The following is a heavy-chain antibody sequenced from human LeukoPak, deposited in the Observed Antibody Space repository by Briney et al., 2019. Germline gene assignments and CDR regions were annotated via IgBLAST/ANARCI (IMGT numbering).Heavy chain of an antibody. CDR3: ASTLFCSGGSCSQFDY. CDR2: IYYSGST. D-gene: IGHD2-15*01. CDR1: GGSISSYY. J-gene: IGHJ4*02. Sequence: SETLSLTCTVSGGSISSYYWSWIRQPPGKGLEWIGYIYYSGSTNYNPSLKSRVTISVDTSKNQFSLKLSSVTAADTAVYYCASTLFCSGGSCSQFDYWGQGTLVTVSS. V-gene: IGHV4-59*01.